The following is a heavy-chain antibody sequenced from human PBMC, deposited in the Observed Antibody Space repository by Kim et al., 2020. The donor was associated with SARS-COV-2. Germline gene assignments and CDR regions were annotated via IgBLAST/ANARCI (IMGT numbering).Heavy chain of an antibody. D-gene: IGHD5-18*01. CDR1: GYTFTASY. J-gene: IGHJ4*02. Sequence: ASVKVSCKASGYTFTASYINWVRQAPGQGLQWLGWISPSNGDTYYAQKFQGRVIVTSDTSLSTIYMDLSGLTSDDTAVYFCARGHSKDYWDQGTPVTVSS. CDR2: ISPSNGDT. V-gene: IGHV1-2*02. CDR3: ARGHSKDY.